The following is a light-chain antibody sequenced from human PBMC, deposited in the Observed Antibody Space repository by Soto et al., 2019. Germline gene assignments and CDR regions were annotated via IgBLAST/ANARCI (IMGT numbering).Light chain of an antibody. V-gene: IGLV2-14*01. CDR1: SSDVGGYNY. Sequence: QSALTQPASVSGSPGQSITISCTGTSSDVGGYNYVSWYQQHPGKAPKLMIYDVSNRPSGVSKRFSGSKSGNTASLTISGLQAEDEADYYCSSYTSSSSFGGGTKLTVL. CDR2: DVS. CDR3: SSYTSSSS. J-gene: IGLJ2*01.